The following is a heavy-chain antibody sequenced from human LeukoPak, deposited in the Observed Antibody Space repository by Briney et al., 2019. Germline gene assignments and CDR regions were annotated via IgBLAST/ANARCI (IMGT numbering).Heavy chain of an antibody. CDR3: ARSSVAAFDY. CDR2: IQQDGSEN. J-gene: IGHJ4*02. D-gene: IGHD2-15*01. CDR1: GFTLCSHW. V-gene: IGHV3-7*01. Sequence: GGSLRLSCAASGFTLCSHWMTWVRQAPGKGLEWVASIQQDGSENYYVDSVKGRFTISRDNAKNSLYLQMNSLRAEDTAVYYCARSSVAAFDYWGQGTLVTVSS.